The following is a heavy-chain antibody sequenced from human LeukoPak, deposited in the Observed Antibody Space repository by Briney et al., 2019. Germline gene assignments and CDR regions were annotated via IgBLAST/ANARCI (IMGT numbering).Heavy chain of an antibody. CDR1: GFTFSSYA. Sequence: GGSLRLSCAASGFTFSSYAMSWVRQAPGKGLEWVAFIRYDGSNKYYADSVKGRFTISRDNSKNTLYLQMNSLRAEDTAVYYCAKPTANLRFLEWLLFPLDAFDIWGQGTMVTVSS. D-gene: IGHD3-3*01. CDR3: AKPTANLRFLEWLLFPLDAFDI. V-gene: IGHV3-30*02. J-gene: IGHJ3*02. CDR2: IRYDGSNK.